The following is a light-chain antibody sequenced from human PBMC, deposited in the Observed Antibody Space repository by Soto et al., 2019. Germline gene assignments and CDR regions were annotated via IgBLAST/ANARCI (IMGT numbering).Light chain of an antibody. Sequence: TPSSATVSLSQGGSATXSCRASQSASSSLGWYQQQPRQPPPLLLYDVSITATGIPPRFNGNGSGTEFTLTISSLQSEEFAVYYCQQYNNWPPLTFGGGTKLDIK. CDR2: DVS. V-gene: IGKV3-15*01. CDR3: QQYNNWPPLT. CDR1: QSASSS. J-gene: IGKJ4*01.